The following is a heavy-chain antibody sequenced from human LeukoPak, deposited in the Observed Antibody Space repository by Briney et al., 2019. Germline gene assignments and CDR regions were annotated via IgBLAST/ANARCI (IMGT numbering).Heavy chain of an antibody. D-gene: IGHD4-17*01. CDR3: AKALDPKYGDYGDY. Sequence: RGSLRLSCAASGFTFSSYGMHWVRQAPGKGLGWVAVISYDGSNKYYADSVKGRFTISRDNSKNTLYLQMNSLRAEDTAVYYCAKALDPKYGDYGDYWGQGTLVTVSS. J-gene: IGHJ4*02. CDR1: GFTFSSYG. CDR2: ISYDGSNK. V-gene: IGHV3-30*18.